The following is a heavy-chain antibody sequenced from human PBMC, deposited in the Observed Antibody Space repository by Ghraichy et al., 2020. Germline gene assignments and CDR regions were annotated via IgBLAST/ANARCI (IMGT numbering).Heavy chain of an antibody. V-gene: IGHV1-8*02. CDR2: ANPGSGTY. D-gene: IGHD7-27*01. CDR3: ARGKGGGTGGDDF. Sequence: ASVKVSCKASGYTFSNFDINWVRQATGQGLEWMGWANPGSGTYGFPQKFQGRVTMTWDTSISTAYMELTSLRSEDTGVYFCARGKGGGTGGDDFWGQGTQVTVSS. J-gene: IGHJ4*02. CDR1: GYTFSNFD.